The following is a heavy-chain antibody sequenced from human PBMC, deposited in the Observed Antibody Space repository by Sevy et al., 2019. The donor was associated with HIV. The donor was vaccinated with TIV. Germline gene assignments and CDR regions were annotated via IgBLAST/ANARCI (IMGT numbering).Heavy chain of an antibody. CDR1: GFRFSSYE. J-gene: IGHJ4*02. CDR3: ARDLPPSATTVAHFDY. Sequence: GGSLRLSCAASGFRFSSYEMNWVRQAPGKGLEWVASISNSGTNIYYSDSVRGRFTISRDTAKNSLYLQMNSLRAEDTAVYYCARDLPPSATTVAHFDYWGQGTLATVSS. CDR2: ISNSGTNI. D-gene: IGHD4-17*01. V-gene: IGHV3-48*03.